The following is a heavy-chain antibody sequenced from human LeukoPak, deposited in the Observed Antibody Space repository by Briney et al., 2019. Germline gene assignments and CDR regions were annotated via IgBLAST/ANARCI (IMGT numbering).Heavy chain of an antibody. Sequence: GGSLRLSCAASGFTFNTYSMNWVRQAPGKGLEWVSSISSSTTYMYYADSLKGRFTISRNNAKDSLYLQMNSLRAVDTAVYYCARAGQYGLIDYWGQGTLVTVSS. CDR2: ISSSTTYM. CDR3: ARAGQYGLIDY. J-gene: IGHJ4*02. CDR1: GFTFNTYS. D-gene: IGHD2-8*01. V-gene: IGHV3-21*01.